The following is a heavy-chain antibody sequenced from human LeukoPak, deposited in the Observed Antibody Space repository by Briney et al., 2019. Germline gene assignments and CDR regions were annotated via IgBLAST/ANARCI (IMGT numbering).Heavy chain of an antibody. Sequence: GGSLRLSCAASGFTVSSNYMSWVRQAPGKGLEWVSVIYSGGSTYYADSVKGRFTISRDNSKNTLYLQMNSLRAEDTAVYYCARSYCGSTSCYQGYWGQGTLVTVSS. CDR2: IYSGGST. CDR1: GFTVSSNY. V-gene: IGHV3-53*01. CDR3: ARSYCGSTSCYQGY. D-gene: IGHD2-2*01. J-gene: IGHJ4*02.